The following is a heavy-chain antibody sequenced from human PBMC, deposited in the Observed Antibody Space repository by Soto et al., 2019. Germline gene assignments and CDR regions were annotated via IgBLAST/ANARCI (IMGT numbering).Heavy chain of an antibody. CDR1: GYTFSGYY. Sequence: ASVKVSFKASGYTFSGYYIHWLRQAPGQGLEWMGWINPNSGDTNYAQKFQGRVTVTRDTPTSTAYMELSRLTSDDTAVYYCARSLTEGYCTITGCYTRPLYGMDVWGQGTTVTVSS. J-gene: IGHJ6*02. V-gene: IGHV1-2*02. CDR3: ARSLTEGYCTITGCYTRPLYGMDV. D-gene: IGHD2-2*02. CDR2: INPNSGDT.